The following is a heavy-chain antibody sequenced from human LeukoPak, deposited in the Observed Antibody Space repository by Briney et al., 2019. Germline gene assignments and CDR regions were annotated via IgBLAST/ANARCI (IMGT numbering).Heavy chain of an antibody. D-gene: IGHD6-13*01. CDR1: GYTFTSYY. CDR3: ARDHQTSYSSSWYDYYYYGMDV. V-gene: IGHV1-46*01. J-gene: IGHJ6*02. Sequence: ASVKVSCKASGYTFTSYYMHWVRQAPGQGLEWMGIINPSGGSTSYAQKFQGRVTMTRDTSTSTVYMELSSLRSEDTAVYYCARDHQTSYSSSWYDYYYYGMDVWGQGTTVTASS. CDR2: INPSGGST.